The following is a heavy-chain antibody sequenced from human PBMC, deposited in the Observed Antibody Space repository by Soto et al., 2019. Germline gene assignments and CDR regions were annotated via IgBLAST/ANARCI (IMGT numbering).Heavy chain of an antibody. Sequence: GGSLRLSCAASGFTFSSYAMHWVRQAPGKGLEWVAVVSYDGSNKYYADSVKGRFTISRDNSKNTLYLQMNSLRAEDTAVYYCARPPLWFGESGGSFDYWGQGTLVTVSS. J-gene: IGHJ4*02. D-gene: IGHD3-10*01. CDR2: VSYDGSNK. V-gene: IGHV3-30-3*01. CDR1: GFTFSSYA. CDR3: ARPPLWFGESGGSFDY.